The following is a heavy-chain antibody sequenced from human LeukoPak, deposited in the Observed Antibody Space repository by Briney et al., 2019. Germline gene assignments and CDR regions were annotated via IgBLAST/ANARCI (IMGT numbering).Heavy chain of an antibody. CDR1: GFKFYDYA. J-gene: IGHJ3*02. CDR2: ISWNSSII. D-gene: IGHD2-21*02. V-gene: IGHV3-9*01. CDR3: AREGLTVDAFDI. Sequence: PGGSLRLSCAASGFKFYDYAVHWVRQGPGKGLEWVSGISWNSSIIDYADSVKGRFTISRDNAKSSLFLQMNSLRVEDTALYYCAREGLTVDAFDIWGPGTVVTASS.